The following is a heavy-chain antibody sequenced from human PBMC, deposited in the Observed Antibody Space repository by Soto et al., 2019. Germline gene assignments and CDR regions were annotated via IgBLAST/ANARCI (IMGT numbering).Heavy chain of an antibody. Sequence: PSETLSLTCTVSGGSISSSIYYWGWIRQPPGKGLEWIGSIYYSGSTYYNPSLKSRVTISVDTSKNQFSLKLSSVTAADTAVYYCARVQETVLWVYYYYGMDVWGQGTTVTVSS. D-gene: IGHD1-1*01. CDR1: GGSISSSIYY. J-gene: IGHJ6*02. V-gene: IGHV4-39*01. CDR2: IYYSGST. CDR3: ARVQETVLWVYYYYGMDV.